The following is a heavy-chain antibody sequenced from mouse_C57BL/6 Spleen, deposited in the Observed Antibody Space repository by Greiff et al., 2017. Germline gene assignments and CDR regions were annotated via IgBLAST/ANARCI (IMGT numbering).Heavy chain of an antibody. J-gene: IGHJ2*01. Sequence: VQLQQSEAELVRPGASVKLSCTASGFTFTDDYMHWVKQRPEQGLEWIGWIDPENGDTEYASKFQGKATITADTSSNTAYLQLSSLTSEDTAVYYWTGVIIREYYFDYWGQGTTLTVSS. CDR3: TGVIIREYYFDY. CDR2: IDPENGDT. CDR1: GFTFTDDY. V-gene: IGHV14-4*01. D-gene: IGHD1-1*01.